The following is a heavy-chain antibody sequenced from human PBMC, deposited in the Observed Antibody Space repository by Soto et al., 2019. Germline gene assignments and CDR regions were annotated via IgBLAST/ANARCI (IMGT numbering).Heavy chain of an antibody. CDR3: ARASPLYFGSGTYQPPPSYAMDV. CDR1: GGSISSGDYY. D-gene: IGHD3-10*01. V-gene: IGHV4-30-4*01. J-gene: IGHJ6*02. CDR2: IYYSGST. Sequence: SETLSLTCTVSGGSISSGDYYWSWIRQPPGKGLEWIGYIYYSGSTYYNPSLKSRVAISVDSSNNQFSLKLTSVTAADTAVYYCARASPLYFGSGTYQPPPSYAMDVWGQGTTVTVSS.